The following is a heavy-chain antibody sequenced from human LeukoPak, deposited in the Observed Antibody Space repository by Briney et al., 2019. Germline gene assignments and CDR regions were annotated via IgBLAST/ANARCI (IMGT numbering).Heavy chain of an antibody. CDR1: GGSISSSSYY. CDR2: IYYSGST. Sequence: SETLSLTCTVSGGSISSSSYYWGWIRQPPGKGLEWIGSIYYSGSTYYNPSLKSRVTISVDTSKNQFSLKLSSVTAADTAVYYCARQAGIAAAGEYFQHWGQGTLVTVSS. CDR3: ARQAGIAAAGEYFQH. D-gene: IGHD6-13*01. J-gene: IGHJ1*01. V-gene: IGHV4-39*01.